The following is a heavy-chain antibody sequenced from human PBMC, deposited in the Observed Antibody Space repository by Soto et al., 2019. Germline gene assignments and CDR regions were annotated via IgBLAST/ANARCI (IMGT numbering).Heavy chain of an antibody. D-gene: IGHD3-10*01. CDR2: MNPNSGDT. CDR3: ARGELLWFGELIR. J-gene: IGHJ4*02. V-gene: IGHV1-8*01. CDR1: GYTFTSYE. Sequence: QVQLVQSGAEVKKPGASVKVSCKASGYTFTSYEINWVRQATGQGLEWMGWMNPNSGDTGYAQKFQGRGTMTRNTSISTAYMELSSLRSEDTAVYYCARGELLWFGELIRWGQGTLVTVSS.